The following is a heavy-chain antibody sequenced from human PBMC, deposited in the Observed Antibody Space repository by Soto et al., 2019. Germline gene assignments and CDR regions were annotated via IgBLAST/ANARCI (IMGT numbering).Heavy chain of an antibody. CDR3: SKGLTMPPDDY. V-gene: IGHV3-23*01. CDR1: GFTFSGYA. Sequence: GGSLRLSCAASGFTFSGYAMSWVRQAPGMGLEWVSTISGSGGGAYYADSVKGRFTISRDNSKDTLYLQMNSLRAEDTAVYYCSKGLTMPPDDYWGQGTLVTVSS. CDR2: ISGSGGGA. J-gene: IGHJ4*02. D-gene: IGHD3-10*01.